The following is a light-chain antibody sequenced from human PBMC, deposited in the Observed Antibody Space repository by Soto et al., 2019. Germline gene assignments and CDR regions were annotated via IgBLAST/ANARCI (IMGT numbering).Light chain of an antibody. J-gene: IGKJ2*01. Sequence: DIQMTQSPSSLSASVGDRVTITCQASQDISNYLNWYQQKPGKAPKLLIYDASNLETGVPSRFSGSGSGTDFTFTISSLQPEDIATYYCQQYDNLRHTFRQGTKLEIK. CDR2: DAS. CDR1: QDISNY. V-gene: IGKV1-33*01. CDR3: QQYDNLRHT.